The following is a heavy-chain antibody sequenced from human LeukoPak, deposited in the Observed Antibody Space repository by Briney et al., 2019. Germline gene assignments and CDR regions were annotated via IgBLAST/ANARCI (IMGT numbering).Heavy chain of an antibody. CDR2: IYYSGST. CDR3: AREYSGSYLSVDY. D-gene: IGHD1-26*01. J-gene: IGHJ4*02. V-gene: IGHV4-59*01. Sequence: SETLSLTCTVSGVSISSYYWSWIRQPPGKGLEWIGYIYYSGSTNYNPSLKSRVTISVDTSKNQFSLKLSSVTAADTAVYYCAREYSGSYLSVDYWGQGTLVTVSS. CDR1: GVSISSYY.